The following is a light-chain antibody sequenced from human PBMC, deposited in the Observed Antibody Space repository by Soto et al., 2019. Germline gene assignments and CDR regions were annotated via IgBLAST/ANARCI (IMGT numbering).Light chain of an antibody. CDR1: QGISNW. J-gene: IGKJ5*01. Sequence: DIQMTQSPSSVSASVGDRVTITCRASQGISNWLAWYQQKPGKAPKLLIYTASSLQSXVPSRFSGSGSXXDXTXXIXSLQPEDFATYSCQQGYSFPVTFGQGTRLEIK. CDR3: QQGYSFPVT. CDR2: TAS. V-gene: IGKV1-12*01.